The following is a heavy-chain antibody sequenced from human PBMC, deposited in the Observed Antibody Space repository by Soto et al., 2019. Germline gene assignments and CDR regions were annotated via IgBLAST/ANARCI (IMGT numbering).Heavy chain of an antibody. Sequence: ASVKVSCKASGYTFTSYGLNWVRRAPGQGLEWMGRIASHDGSTVSAQSFQGRLTLTRDTFTNTAYLELGALTSDDTGLYFCWRNDGDDSTNFWGQGTLVTSPQ. V-gene: IGHV1-18*04. J-gene: IGHJ4*02. CDR1: GYTFTSYG. CDR3: WRNDGDDSTNF. CDR2: IASHDGST. D-gene: IGHD3-22*01.